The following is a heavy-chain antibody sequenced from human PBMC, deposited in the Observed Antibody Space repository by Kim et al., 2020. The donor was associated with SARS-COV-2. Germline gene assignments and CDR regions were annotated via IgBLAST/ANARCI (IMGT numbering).Heavy chain of an antibody. CDR1: GGSISSYY. V-gene: IGHV4-59*01. CDR3: ARVGCSSTSCPGYFDL. D-gene: IGHD2-2*01. J-gene: IGHJ2*01. Sequence: SETVSLTCTVSGGSISSYYWSWIRQPPGKGLEWIGYIYYSGSTNYNPSLKSRVTISVDTSKNQFSLKLSSVTAADTAVYYCARVGCSSTSCPGYFDLWGRGTLVTVSS. CDR2: IYYSGST.